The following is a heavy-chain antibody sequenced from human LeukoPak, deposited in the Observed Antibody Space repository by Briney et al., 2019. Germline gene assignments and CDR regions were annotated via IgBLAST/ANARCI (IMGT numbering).Heavy chain of an antibody. CDR3: ARGGQRSQYYYFMDV. J-gene: IGHJ6*03. D-gene: IGHD1-26*01. CDR2: MHPNSANT. Sequence: ASVKVSCKASGYTFTSYDINWVRQATGQGLEWMGWMHPNSANTGYAQKFQGRVTMTRNTSIGTAYMELSSLRSEDTAVYYCARGGQRSQYYYFMDVWGKRTTVTVSS. V-gene: IGHV1-8*01. CDR1: GYTFTSYD.